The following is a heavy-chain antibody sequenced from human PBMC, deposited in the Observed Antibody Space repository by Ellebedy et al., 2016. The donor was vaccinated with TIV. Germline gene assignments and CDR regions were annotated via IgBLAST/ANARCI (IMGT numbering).Heavy chain of an antibody. CDR2: ISGSGDDS. Sequence: GESLKISCAASGFSFDSYAMAWLRQGPGKGLEWVSTISGSGDDSYFADSVKGRFAISRDNSKTTVSLQMNSLRADDTAVYFCAIGMYNYSYMFAFGTWGQGTQVTVSS. D-gene: IGHD1-1*01. J-gene: IGHJ4*02. CDR3: AIGMYNYSYMFAFGT. CDR1: GFSFDSYA. V-gene: IGHV3-23*01.